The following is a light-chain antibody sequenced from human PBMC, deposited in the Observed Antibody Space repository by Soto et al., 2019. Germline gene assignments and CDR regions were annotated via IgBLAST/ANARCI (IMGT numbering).Light chain of an antibody. Sequence: EIVLTQSPATLSLSPGERATLSCRASQSVGSSLAWYQQKPGQAPRLLIYDASNRATGIPARFSGSGSGTDFTLTISSLEPEDFAVYYCQQYGTSLFTFGGGTRVEIK. CDR3: QQYGTSLFT. CDR1: QSVGSS. CDR2: DAS. V-gene: IGKV3-11*01. J-gene: IGKJ4*01.